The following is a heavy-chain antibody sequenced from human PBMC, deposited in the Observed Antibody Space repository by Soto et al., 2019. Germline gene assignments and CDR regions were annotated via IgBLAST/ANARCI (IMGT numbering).Heavy chain of an antibody. D-gene: IGHD2-2*01. J-gene: IGHJ4*02. CDR1: GGSISSYY. Sequence: SETLSLTCTVSGGSISSYYWSWIRQPPGKGLEWIGYIYYSGSTNYNPSLKSRVTISVDTSKNRFSLKLSSVTAADTAVYYCARVCSSTSCYSLNFDYWGQGTLVTVSS. CDR3: ARVCSSTSCYSLNFDY. CDR2: IYYSGST. V-gene: IGHV4-59*01.